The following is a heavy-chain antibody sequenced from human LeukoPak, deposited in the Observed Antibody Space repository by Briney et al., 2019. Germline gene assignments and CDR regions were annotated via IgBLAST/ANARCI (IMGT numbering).Heavy chain of an antibody. CDR1: GFTFSDYY. Sequence: GGSLRLSCAASGFTFSDYYMSWIRQAPGKGLEWASYISSSGSTIYYADSVKGRFTISRDNAKNSLYLQMNSLRAEDTAVYYCARSHRFGSYYNYWGQGTLVTVSS. V-gene: IGHV3-11*04. CDR3: ARSHRFGSYYNY. J-gene: IGHJ4*02. CDR2: ISSSGSTI. D-gene: IGHD3-10*01.